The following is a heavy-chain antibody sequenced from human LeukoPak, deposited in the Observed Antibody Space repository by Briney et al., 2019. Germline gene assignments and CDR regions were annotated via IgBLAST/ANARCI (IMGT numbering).Heavy chain of an antibody. V-gene: IGHV4-34*01. J-gene: IGHJ3*02. Sequence: SETLSLTCAVYGGSFSGYYWSWIRQPPGKGLEWIGEINHSGSTNYNPSLKSRATISVDTSKNQFSLKLSSVTAADTAVYYCARVPDGSGSYYNGETFDIWGQGTMVTVSS. D-gene: IGHD3-10*01. CDR3: ARVPDGSGSYYNGETFDI. CDR2: INHSGST. CDR1: GGSFSGYY.